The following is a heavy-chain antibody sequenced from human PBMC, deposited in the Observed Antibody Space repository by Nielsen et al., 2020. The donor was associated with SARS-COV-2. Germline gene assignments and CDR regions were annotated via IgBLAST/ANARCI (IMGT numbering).Heavy chain of an antibody. J-gene: IGHJ6*02. CDR3: ARDWSSGSGSSYYYYGMDV. CDR2: ISDDGMKK. V-gene: IGHV3-30*04. CDR1: GFSFRDYG. D-gene: IGHD3-10*01. Sequence: GESLKISCAASGFSFRDYGMDWVRQAPGKGPEWVARISDDGMKKYYADSVKGRFTISRDNSENTLYLQMNSLRAEDTAVYYCARDWSSGSGSSYYYYGMDVWGQGTTVTVSS.